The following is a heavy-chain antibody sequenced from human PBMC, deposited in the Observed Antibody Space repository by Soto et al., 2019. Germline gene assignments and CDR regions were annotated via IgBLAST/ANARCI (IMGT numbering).Heavy chain of an antibody. D-gene: IGHD6-13*01. J-gene: IGHJ4*02. Sequence: QITLKESGPTLVKPTQTLTLTCTFSGFSFTTSGVGVGWIRQPPGKALEWLAFIYWDDDKRYSPSLKSRLTITKDTSKSQVVLTMTNMDPVDTATYYCVHASGWYGNDYWGQGTLVTVSS. V-gene: IGHV2-5*02. CDR1: GFSFTTSGVG. CDR2: IYWDDDK. CDR3: VHASGWYGNDY.